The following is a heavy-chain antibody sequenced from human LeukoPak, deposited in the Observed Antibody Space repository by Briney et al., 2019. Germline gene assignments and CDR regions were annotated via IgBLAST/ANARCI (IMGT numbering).Heavy chain of an antibody. V-gene: IGHV1-46*01. J-gene: IGHJ4*02. CDR2: NNPSGGST. CDR3: ARELELLASLDY. CDR1: GYTFTSYY. D-gene: IGHD1-7*01. Sequence: ASVKVSCKASGYTFTSYYMHWVRQAPGQGLEWMGINNPSGGSTSCAQKFQGRVTMTRDMSTSTVYMELSSLRSEDTAVYYCARELELLASLDYWGQGTLVTVSS.